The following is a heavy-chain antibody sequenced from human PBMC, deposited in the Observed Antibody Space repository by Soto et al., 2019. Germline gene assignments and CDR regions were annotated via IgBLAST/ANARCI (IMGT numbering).Heavy chain of an antibody. J-gene: IGHJ4*02. CDR3: GSRDPGTSVDY. D-gene: IGHD1-7*01. CDR2: IYQTGST. Sequence: PSETLSLTCAVSAGSFTSNNWWTWVSQPPGQGLEWIGAIYQTGSTNYNLSLRSRVTLSLDKSENQFSLKVTSLTAADTAVYSGGSRDPGTSVDYWGQGTLVAASS. V-gene: IGHV4-4*02. CDR1: AGSFTSNNW.